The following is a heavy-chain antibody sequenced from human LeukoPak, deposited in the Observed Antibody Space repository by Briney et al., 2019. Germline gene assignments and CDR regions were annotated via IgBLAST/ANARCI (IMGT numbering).Heavy chain of an antibody. V-gene: IGHV3-30*01. CDR2: ISYDGSNK. D-gene: IGHD3-22*01. J-gene: IGHJ4*02. CDR3: ARDSYDSSGYFDY. CDR1: GSTFSSYA. Sequence: PGGSLRLSCAASGSTFSSYAMHWVRQAPGKGLEWVAVISYDGSNKYYADSVKGRFTISRDNSKNTLYLQMNSLRAEDTAVYYCARDSYDSSGYFDYWGQGTLVTVSS.